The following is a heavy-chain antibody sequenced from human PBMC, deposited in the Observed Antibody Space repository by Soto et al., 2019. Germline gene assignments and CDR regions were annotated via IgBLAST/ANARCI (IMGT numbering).Heavy chain of an antibody. J-gene: IGHJ4*02. CDR1: GFTFRNAW. CDR2: IKTKTDGGTT. V-gene: IGHV3-15*01. CDR3: TTHQPAYSSSWSSSDFDY. D-gene: IGHD6-13*01. Sequence: EVQLVESGGGLVKPGGSLRLSCAASGFTFRNAWMSWVRQAPGEGLEWVGRIKTKTDGGTTDYSAPMKGRFTISRDDSRDMLYLQMNSLKTEDTAVYYCTTHQPAYSSSWSSSDFDYLGQGTLVTVSS.